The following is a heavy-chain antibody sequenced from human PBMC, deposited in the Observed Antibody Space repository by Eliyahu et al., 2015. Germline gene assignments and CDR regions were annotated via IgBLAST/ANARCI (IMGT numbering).Heavy chain of an antibody. V-gene: IGHV3-30*02. CDR3: AKADSGYSPGMDV. J-gene: IGHJ6*02. CDR2: IRYDGSNK. CDR1: GFXFSSYG. D-gene: IGHD3-22*01. Sequence: QVQLVESGGGVVQPGGSLRLSCAASGFXFSSYGMHWVRQAPGQGVEWVAFIRYDGSNKYYADSVKGRFTISRDNSKNTLYLQMNSLRAEDTAVYYCAKADSGYSPGMDVWGQGTTVTVSS.